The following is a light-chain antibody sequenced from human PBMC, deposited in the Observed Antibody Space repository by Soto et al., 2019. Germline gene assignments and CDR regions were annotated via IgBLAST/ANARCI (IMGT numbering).Light chain of an antibody. CDR3: QQRSNWPPYT. CDR1: QSVSSY. Sequence: EIVLTQSPATLSLSPGERATLSCRASQSVSSYLAWYQQKPGQAPRLLIYDASNRATGIPARFSGSGSGTDFTLPISSLEAEDLAVYYCQQRSNWPPYTFGQGTQLEIK. CDR2: DAS. J-gene: IGKJ2*01. V-gene: IGKV3-11*01.